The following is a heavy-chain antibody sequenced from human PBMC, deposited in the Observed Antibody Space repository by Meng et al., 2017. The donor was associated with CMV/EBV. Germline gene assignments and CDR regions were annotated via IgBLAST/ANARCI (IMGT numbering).Heavy chain of an antibody. J-gene: IGHJ4*02. Sequence: GGSLRLSCAASGFTFSSYGMHWVRQAPGKGLEWVAVIWYDGSNKYYADSVKGRFTISRDNSKNTLYLQMNSLRAEDTAVYYCAKGSGGWSVLFDYWGQGTLVTVSS. CDR2: IWYDGSNK. CDR1: GFTFSSYG. V-gene: IGHV3-33*06. CDR3: AKGSGGWSVLFDY. D-gene: IGHD6-19*01.